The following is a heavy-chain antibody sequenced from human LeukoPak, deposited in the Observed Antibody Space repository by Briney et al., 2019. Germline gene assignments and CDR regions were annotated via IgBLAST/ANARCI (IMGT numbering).Heavy chain of an antibody. CDR2: INPNSGGT. Sequence: GASVKVSCKASGYTFTGYYMHWVRQAPGQGLEWMGWINPNSGGTNYAQKFQGRVTMTRDTSISTAYMELSRLRSDDTAVYYCARDPPVYYDSSGYLLWPPTLDYWGQGTLVTVSS. CDR3: ARDPPVYYDSSGYLLWPPTLDY. CDR1: GYTFTGYY. D-gene: IGHD3-22*01. V-gene: IGHV1-2*02. J-gene: IGHJ4*02.